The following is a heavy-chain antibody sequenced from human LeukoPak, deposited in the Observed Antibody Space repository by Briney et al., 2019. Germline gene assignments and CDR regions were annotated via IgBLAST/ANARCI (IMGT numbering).Heavy chain of an antibody. CDR1: GGSISKNIW. Sequence: SETLSLTCAVSGGSISKNIWWSWVRQPPGKGLEWIGEIHHSGSSNYNPSLKSRVTISVDTSKNQFSLKLSSVTAADTAVYYCASKGNEGYYYFDSWGQGTLVTVSS. D-gene: IGHD3-22*01. V-gene: IGHV4-4*02. CDR2: IHHSGSS. J-gene: IGHJ4*02. CDR3: ASKGNEGYYYFDS.